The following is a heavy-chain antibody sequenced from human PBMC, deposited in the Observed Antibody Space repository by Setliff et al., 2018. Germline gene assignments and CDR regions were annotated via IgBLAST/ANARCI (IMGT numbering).Heavy chain of an antibody. CDR1: GYNFANHW. V-gene: IGHV5-10-1*01. CDR3: ARLGRERSTFAWLDA. Sequence: GESLTISCQASGYNFANHWIAWVRLMPGKGPEYMGRIDPGDSYADYSPSFEGLVTISADKSRTTVYLQWTSLQASDTALYLCARLGRERSTFAWLDAWGQGTQVTVSS. CDR2: IDPGDSYA. J-gene: IGHJ5*02. D-gene: IGHD1-1*01.